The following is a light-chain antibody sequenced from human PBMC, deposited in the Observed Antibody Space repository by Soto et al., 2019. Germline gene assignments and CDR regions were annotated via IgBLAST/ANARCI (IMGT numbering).Light chain of an antibody. V-gene: IGKV1-39*01. CDR3: QQSFSTPRT. Sequence: DIQMTRSPSPLSASVGARVTITCRASQTISTYLNWYQQKPGKAPKLLIYGASSLQSGVPSRFSGSGSGTDFTLTISSLQPEDFGTYYCQQSFSTPRTFGQGTKVDIK. CDR1: QTISTY. J-gene: IGKJ1*01. CDR2: GAS.